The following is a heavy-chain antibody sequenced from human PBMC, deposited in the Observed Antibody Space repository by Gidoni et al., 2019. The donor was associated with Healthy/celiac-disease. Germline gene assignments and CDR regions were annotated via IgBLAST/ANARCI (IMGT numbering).Heavy chain of an antibody. CDR1: GFTFSRYD. V-gene: IGHV3-13*01. D-gene: IGHD2-21*01. J-gene: IGHJ6*02. Sequence: EVQLVESGGGLVQPGGSLGLSGAASGFTFSRYDMHWVRQATGKVLEWVSAIGTAGDTYYPGSVKGRFTISRENAKNSLYLQMNSLRAGDTAVYYCAVGFRRKSPADVAGMDVWGQGTTVTVSS. CDR2: IGTAGDT. CDR3: AVGFRRKSPADVAGMDV.